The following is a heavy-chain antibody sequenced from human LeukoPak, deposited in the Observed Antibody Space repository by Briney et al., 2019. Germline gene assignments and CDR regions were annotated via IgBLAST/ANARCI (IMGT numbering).Heavy chain of an antibody. CDR3: ARDEGRHGFDD. CDR2: MHSSGTT. CDR1: GASITSGKSY. Sequence: SSQTLSLSCSVSGASITSGKSYWSWVRQPAGKRPEFVGRMHSSGTTNYNPSVRSRVTISVDTSKNLFTLNLTSVTAADTAVYYCARDEGRHGFDDWGPGTLVTVSS. D-gene: IGHD3-10*01. V-gene: IGHV4-61*02. J-gene: IGHJ4*02.